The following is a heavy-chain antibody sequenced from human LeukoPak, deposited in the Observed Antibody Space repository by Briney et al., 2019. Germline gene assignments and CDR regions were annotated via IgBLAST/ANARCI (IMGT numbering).Heavy chain of an antibody. CDR1: GFTFSDYY. CDR3: ARDRYSSGWYTRTEIDY. J-gene: IGHJ4*02. V-gene: IGHV3-11*01. CDR2: ISSSGSTI. Sequence: PGGSLRLSCAASGFTFSDYYMSWIRQAPGKGLEWVSYISSSGSTIYYADSVKGRFTISRDNAKNSLYLQMNSLRAEDTAVYYCARDRYSSGWYTRTEIDYWGQGTLVTVSS. D-gene: IGHD6-19*01.